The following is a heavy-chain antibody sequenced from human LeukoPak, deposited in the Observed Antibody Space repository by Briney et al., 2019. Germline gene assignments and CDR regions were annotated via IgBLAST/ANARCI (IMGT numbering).Heavy chain of an antibody. CDR1: GLTFHDYA. CDR3: AKESGKFDY. Sequence: PGGPLRLSCVASGLTFHDYAMHWVRQAPGKGREWVSLISADGGSTFYADSVRGRFSISRDNSKNSLYLQMNSLRTEDTAMYYCAKESGKFDYWGQGTLVAVSS. J-gene: IGHJ4*02. CDR2: ISADGGST. V-gene: IGHV3-43*02.